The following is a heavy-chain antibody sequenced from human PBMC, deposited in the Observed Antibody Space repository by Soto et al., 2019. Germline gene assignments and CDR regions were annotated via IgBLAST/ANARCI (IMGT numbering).Heavy chain of an antibody. J-gene: IGHJ4*02. Sequence: SETLSLTXAVSGGSISSGGYSWSWIRQPPGKGLEWIAYIYHSGSTYYNPSLKSRVTMPVDRSRNQFSLKLSSVTAADTAVYYCARVDTAMGYYFDYWGQGTLVTVSS. V-gene: IGHV4-30-2*01. CDR2: IYHSGST. CDR3: ARVDTAMGYYFDY. D-gene: IGHD5-18*01. CDR1: GGSISSGGYS.